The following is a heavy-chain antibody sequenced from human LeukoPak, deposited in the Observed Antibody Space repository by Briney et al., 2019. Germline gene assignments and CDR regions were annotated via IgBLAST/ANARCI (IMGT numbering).Heavy chain of an antibody. V-gene: IGHV3-7*01. D-gene: IGHD1-26*01. CDR2: IKQDGSEK. CDR1: GFTFSSYW. Sequence: GGSLRLSCAASGFTFSSYWMSWVRQAPGKGLEWVADIKQDGSEKYYVDSVKGRFTISRDNAKNSLYLQMNSLRAEDTAVYYCAGGGGPPWELAAWFDPWGQRTPVTVSS. J-gene: IGHJ5*02. CDR3: AGGGGPPWELAAWFDP.